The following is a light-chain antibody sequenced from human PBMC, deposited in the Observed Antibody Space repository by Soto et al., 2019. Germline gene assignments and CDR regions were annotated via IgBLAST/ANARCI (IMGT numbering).Light chain of an antibody. CDR3: QQHNQWPIT. V-gene: IGKV3D-15*01. Sequence: TVMTHSPGTLSVSPGERATLSFMASQSVSTYLAWYQQKPGQAPRLLIYYISTRATGIPARFSGSGSGTEFTLTINSLQSEDSAVYYCQQHNQWPITFGQGTRLEI. CDR1: QSVSTY. CDR2: YIS. J-gene: IGKJ5*01.